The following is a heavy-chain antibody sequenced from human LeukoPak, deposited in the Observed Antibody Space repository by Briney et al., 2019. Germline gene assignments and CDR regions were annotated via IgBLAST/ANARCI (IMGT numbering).Heavy chain of an antibody. Sequence: GGSLRLSCAASGFTFSSYAMSWVRQAPGKGLEWVSAISGSGGSTYYADSVKGRFTISRDNSKNTLYLQMNSLRAEDTAVYYCARVLLWFGESYWGQGTLVTVSS. J-gene: IGHJ4*02. CDR1: GFTFSSYA. CDR3: ARVLLWFGESY. V-gene: IGHV3-23*01. CDR2: ISGSGGST. D-gene: IGHD3-10*01.